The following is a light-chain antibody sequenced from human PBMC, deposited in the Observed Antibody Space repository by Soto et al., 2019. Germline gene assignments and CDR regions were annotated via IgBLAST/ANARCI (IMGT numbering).Light chain of an antibody. CDR1: SSNIGADFD. CDR3: QSYDTSLNVYVV. V-gene: IGLV1-40*01. J-gene: IGLJ2*01. CDR2: GNI. Sequence: QSVLTQPPSVSGAPGQRVTISCTGSSSNIGADFDVHWYRQLPGTAPKLLIYGNINRPSGVPDRFSGSTSGTSASLTITGLQAEDEADYYCQSYDTSLNVYVVFGGGTSSPS.